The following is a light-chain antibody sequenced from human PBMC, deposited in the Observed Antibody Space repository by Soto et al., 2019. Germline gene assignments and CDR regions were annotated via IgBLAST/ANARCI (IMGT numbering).Light chain of an antibody. CDR1: QSLLHSDGYNY. CDR3: MQALQTPLT. CDR2: LGS. V-gene: IGKV2-28*01. Sequence: DIVMTQSPVSLPVTPGEPASITCRSSQSLLHSDGYNYLDWYLQKPGQSPQLLIYLGSNRASGVPYRFSGSGSGTDFTLKISRVEAEDVGVYYCMQALQTPLTFGGGTKVEIK. J-gene: IGKJ4*01.